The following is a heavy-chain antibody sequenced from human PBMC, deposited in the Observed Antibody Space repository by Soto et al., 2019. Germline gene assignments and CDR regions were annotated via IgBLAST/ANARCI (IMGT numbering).Heavy chain of an antibody. J-gene: IGHJ4*02. D-gene: IGHD3-22*01. V-gene: IGHV1-2*04. CDR3: ARLRYYHDSYGYPSDY. Sequence: GASVKVSCKASGYTFTGYYMHWVRQAPGQGLEWMGWINPNSGGTNYAQKFQGWVTMTRDTSISTAYMELSRLRSDDTAVYYCARLRYYHDSYGYPSDYWGQGTLVTVSS. CDR2: INPNSGGT. CDR1: GYTFTGYY.